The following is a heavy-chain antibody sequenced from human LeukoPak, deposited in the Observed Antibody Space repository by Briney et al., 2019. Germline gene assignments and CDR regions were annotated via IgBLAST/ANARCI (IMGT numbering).Heavy chain of an antibody. Sequence: GGSLRLSCAASGFTFSSYGMHWVRQAPGKGLEWVAFIRYDGSNKYYADSMKGRFTISRDNSKNTLYLQMNSLRAEDTAVYYCEIWSGYYKDFDYWGQGTLVTVSS. J-gene: IGHJ4*02. V-gene: IGHV3-30*02. CDR3: EIWSGYYKDFDY. CDR1: GFTFSSYG. D-gene: IGHD3-3*01. CDR2: IRYDGSNK.